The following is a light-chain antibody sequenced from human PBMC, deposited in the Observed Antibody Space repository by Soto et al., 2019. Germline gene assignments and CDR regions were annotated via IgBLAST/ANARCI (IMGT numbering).Light chain of an antibody. J-gene: IGKJ1*01. Sequence: EIVGTQSPGTLSLSPGEIATLSCRASQSGFSFYLAWFQQKPGQAPRLLIYVASTRATGIPDRFSGSGSGTDFTLTISRLEPEDFAVYYCHQYGSSPWTLGQGTKVEIK. CDR2: VAS. CDR1: QSGFSFY. CDR3: HQYGSSPWT. V-gene: IGKV3-20*01.